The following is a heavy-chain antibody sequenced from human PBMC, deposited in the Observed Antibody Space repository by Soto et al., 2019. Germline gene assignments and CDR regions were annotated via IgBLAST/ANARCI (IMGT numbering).Heavy chain of an antibody. Sequence: ASATLSVTCTVSGGSISSGDYYWSWIRQPPGKGLEWIGYIYYSGSTYYNPSLKSRVTISVDTSKNQFSLKLSSVTAADTAVYYCAREGGYYWGQGTLVTVSS. CDR3: AREGGYY. CDR2: IYYSGST. V-gene: IGHV4-30-4*01. D-gene: IGHD3-10*01. J-gene: IGHJ4*02. CDR1: GGSISSGDYY.